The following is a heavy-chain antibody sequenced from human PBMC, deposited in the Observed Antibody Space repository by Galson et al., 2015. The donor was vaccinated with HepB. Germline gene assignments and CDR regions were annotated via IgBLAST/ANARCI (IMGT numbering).Heavy chain of an antibody. Sequence: SLRLSCAASGFTFSSYAMYWVRQAPGKGLEWVAVILYDGTNRHYADSVKGRFTISRDNSKNTLYLQMNSLRADDTAVYFCARHGLGTLGTWGQGTLVTVSS. J-gene: IGHJ5*02. CDR1: GFTFSSYA. CDR3: ARHGLGTLGT. V-gene: IGHV3-30*03. D-gene: IGHD7-27*01. CDR2: ILYDGTNR.